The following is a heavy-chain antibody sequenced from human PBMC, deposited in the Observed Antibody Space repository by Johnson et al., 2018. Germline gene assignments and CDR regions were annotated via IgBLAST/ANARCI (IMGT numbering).Heavy chain of an antibody. J-gene: IGHJ1*01. CDR2: IRQDGIEK. CDR1: GFTFSNYW. V-gene: IGHV3-7*01. D-gene: IGHD3-22*01. CDR3: ARGNRSAYYYLPPEYFQN. Sequence: ERLGQSGGGLVQPRGSLRLSCAASGFTFSNYWMSWVRQAPGTGLEWVANIRQDGIEKYYVDSVKGRFTISRDNAKNSLYLQMNSLRAEDTAGYYCARGNRSAYYYLPPEYFQNWGHGTLVTVSS.